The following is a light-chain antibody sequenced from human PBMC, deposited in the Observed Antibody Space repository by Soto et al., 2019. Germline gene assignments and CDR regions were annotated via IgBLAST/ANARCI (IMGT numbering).Light chain of an antibody. CDR3: QPYDNLPLT. J-gene: IGKJ4*01. V-gene: IGKV1-33*01. CDR2: DAS. CDR1: QDISNY. Sequence: DIQMSQSPSSLSASVGDRVTITCQARQDISNYLKWYQQKPGKAPKLLIYDASNLETGVPSRFSGSGSGTDFTFTISSLQPEDIATYYCQPYDNLPLTFGGGNKVESK.